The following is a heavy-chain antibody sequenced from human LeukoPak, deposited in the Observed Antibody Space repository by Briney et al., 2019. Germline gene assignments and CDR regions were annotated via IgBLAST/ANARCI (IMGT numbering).Heavy chain of an antibody. V-gene: IGHV1-46*01. CDR3: ARGLHVVVPAAMRGWFDP. J-gene: IGHJ5*02. Sequence: GASVKVSCKASGYTFIRYYMHWVRQAPGQGLEWMGIINPSGGSTSYAQKFQGRVTMTRDTSTSTVYMELSSLRSEDTAVYYCARGLHVVVPAAMRGWFDPWGQGTLVTVSS. D-gene: IGHD2-2*01. CDR1: GYTFIRYY. CDR2: INPSGGST.